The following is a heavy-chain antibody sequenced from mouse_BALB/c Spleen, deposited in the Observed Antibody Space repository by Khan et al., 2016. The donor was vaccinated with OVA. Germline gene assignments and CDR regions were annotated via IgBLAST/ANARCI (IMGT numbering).Heavy chain of an antibody. CDR2: IYWDDDK. CDR3: ARRPRGIYSDYLFAY. Sequence: QVTLKESGPGILQPSQTLNLTCSFSGCSLSASGVSVSWIRQPSGKGLEWLAHIYWDDDKRYNPSLKSRLTISKDTSRNQVFLKITSVDTADTATYYCARRPRGIYSDYLFAYWGQGTLVTVSA. D-gene: IGHD2-4*01. CDR1: GCSLSASGVS. V-gene: IGHV8-12*01. J-gene: IGHJ3*01.